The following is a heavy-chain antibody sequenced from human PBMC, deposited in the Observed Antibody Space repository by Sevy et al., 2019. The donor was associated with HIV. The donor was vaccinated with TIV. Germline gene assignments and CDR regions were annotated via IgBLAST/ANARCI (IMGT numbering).Heavy chain of an antibody. J-gene: IGHJ4*02. D-gene: IGHD3-10*01. V-gene: IGHV4-59*01. CDR2: IYYSGST. CDR3: ASIRDYYGSGSYYKVFDY. Sequence: SKTLSLTCTVSGGSISSYYWSWIRQPPGKGLEWIGYIYYSGSTNYNPSLKSRVTISVDTSKNQFSLKLSSVTAADTAVYYCASIRDYYGSGSYYKVFDYWGQGTLVTVSS. CDR1: GGSISSYY.